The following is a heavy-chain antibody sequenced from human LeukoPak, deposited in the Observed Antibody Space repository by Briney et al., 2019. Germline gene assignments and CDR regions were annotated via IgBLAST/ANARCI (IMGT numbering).Heavy chain of an antibody. CDR2: IGGGGENT. J-gene: IGHJ4*02. V-gene: IGHV3-23*01. CDR3: AKVLSGSQDY. Sequence: GGSLRLSCAGSGFSFSSYALSWVRQAPGKALEWVSTIGGGGENTYYADSVKGRFIISRDNSKDTFYLQMYSLRAEDTAVYYCAKVLSGSQDYWGQGTLVTVFS. CDR1: GFSFSSYA. D-gene: IGHD1-26*01.